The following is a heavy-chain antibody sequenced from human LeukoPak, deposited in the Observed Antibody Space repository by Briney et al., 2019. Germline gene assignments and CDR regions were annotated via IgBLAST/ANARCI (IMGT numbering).Heavy chain of an antibody. CDR1: GGSISSSTYY. CDR2: ISYTGTT. J-gene: IGHJ3*02. V-gene: IGHV4-39*01. D-gene: IGHD3-10*01. CDR3: ARRELLSTPDAFDI. Sequence: PSETLSLTCTVSGGSISSSTYYWGWIRQPPGKGLEWIGSISYTGTTYYKPSLKSRVTISVDTSKNQFSLNLSSVTAADTAVYYCARRELLSTPDAFDIWGQGTMVTVSS.